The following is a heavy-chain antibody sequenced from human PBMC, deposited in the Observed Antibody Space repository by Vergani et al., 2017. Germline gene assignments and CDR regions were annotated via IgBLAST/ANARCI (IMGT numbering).Heavy chain of an antibody. CDR1: GGSFSGYY. D-gene: IGHD5-12*01. CDR2: INHSGST. CDR3: ARVVKYSGYDYKRVGATKGFFDY. J-gene: IGHJ4*02. Sequence: QVQLQQWGAGLLKPSETLSLTCAVYGGSFSGYYWSWIRQPPGKGLEWIGEINHSGSTNYNPSLKSRVTISVDTSKNQFSLKLSSVTAADTAVYYCARVVKYSGYDYKRVGATKGFFDYWGQGTLVTVSS. V-gene: IGHV4-34*01.